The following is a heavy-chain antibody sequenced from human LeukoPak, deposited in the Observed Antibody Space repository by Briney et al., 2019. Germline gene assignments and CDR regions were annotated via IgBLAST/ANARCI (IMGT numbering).Heavy chain of an antibody. V-gene: IGHV4-61*01. Sequence: SETLSLTCTVSGGSVSSGSYYWSWIRQPPGKGLEWIGYIYYSGSTNYNPSLKSRVTISVDTSKNQFSLKLSSVTAADTDVYYCARDSGHCSGGSCPAWGMDVWGKGTTVTVSS. D-gene: IGHD2-15*01. J-gene: IGHJ6*04. CDR2: IYYSGST. CDR1: GGSVSSGSYY. CDR3: ARDSGHCSGGSCPAWGMDV.